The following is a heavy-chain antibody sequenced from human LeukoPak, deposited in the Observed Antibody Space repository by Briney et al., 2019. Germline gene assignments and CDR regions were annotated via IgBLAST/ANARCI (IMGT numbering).Heavy chain of an antibody. D-gene: IGHD2-15*01. CDR1: GGSFSGYY. Sequence: SETLSLTCAVYGGSFSGYYWSWIRQPPGKVLEWIGEINHSGSTNYNPSLKSRVTISVDTSKNQFSLKLSSVTAADTAVYYCASGYCSGGSCYSLFDYWGQGTLVTVSS. J-gene: IGHJ4*02. CDR3: ASGYCSGGSCYSLFDY. CDR2: INHSGST. V-gene: IGHV4-34*01.